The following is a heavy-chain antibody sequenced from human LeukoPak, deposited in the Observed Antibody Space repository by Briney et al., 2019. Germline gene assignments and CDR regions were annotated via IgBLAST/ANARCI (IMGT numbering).Heavy chain of an antibody. CDR3: ARDRCSSTSCYEDHYYYGMDV. CDR1: GFTVSSNY. Sequence: GGSLRLSCAASGFTVSSNYMSWVRQAPGKGLEWVSVIYSGGSTYYADSVKGRFTISRDNSKNTLYLQMNSLRAEDTAVYYCARDRCSSTSCYEDHYYYGMDVWGQGTTVTVSS. D-gene: IGHD2-2*01. V-gene: IGHV3-66*01. CDR2: IYSGGST. J-gene: IGHJ6*02.